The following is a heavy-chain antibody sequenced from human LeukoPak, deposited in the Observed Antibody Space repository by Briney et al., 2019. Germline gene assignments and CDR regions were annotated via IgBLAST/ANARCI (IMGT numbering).Heavy chain of an antibody. Sequence: ASVKVSCKGSGYNFDRYGVNWVRQAPGQGLEWVGWISTYNGNTFYAQKYEGRASMTTDTSTNTVYMDLRSLRSDDTAVYYCARVVRWFGAPLMDVWGQGTTVTVSS. V-gene: IGHV1-18*04. J-gene: IGHJ6*02. CDR2: ISTYNGNT. CDR1: GYNFDRYG. CDR3: ARVVRWFGAPLMDV. D-gene: IGHD3-10*01.